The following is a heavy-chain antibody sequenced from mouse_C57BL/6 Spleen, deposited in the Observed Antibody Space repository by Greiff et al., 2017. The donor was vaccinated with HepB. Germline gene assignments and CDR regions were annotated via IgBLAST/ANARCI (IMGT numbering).Heavy chain of an antibody. CDR1: GYSITSGYY. CDR3: ARDGSSHWYFDV. CDR2: ISYDGSN. J-gene: IGHJ1*03. Sequence: EVQLVESGPGLVKPSQSLSLTCSVTGYSITSGYYWNWIRQFPGNKLEWMGYISYDGSNNYNPSLKNRISITRDTSKNQFFLKLNSVTTEDTATYYCARDGSSHWYFDVWGTGTTVTVSS. V-gene: IGHV3-6*01. D-gene: IGHD1-1*01.